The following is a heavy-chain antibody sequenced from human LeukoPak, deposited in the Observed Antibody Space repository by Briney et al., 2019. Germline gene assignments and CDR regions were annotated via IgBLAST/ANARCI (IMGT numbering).Heavy chain of an antibody. CDR1: GGSISSYY. CDR3: ARTTRGPRGTGAGYCSGGSCYSYNWFDP. J-gene: IGHJ5*02. Sequence: SETLSLTCTVSGGSISSYYWSWIRQPPGKGLEWIGYVYYSGSTSYNPSLKSRVTISVDTSKNQFSLKLSSVTAADTAVYYCARTTRGPRGTGAGYCSGGSCYSYNWFDPWGQGTLVTVSS. D-gene: IGHD2-15*01. V-gene: IGHV4-59*12. CDR2: VYYSGST.